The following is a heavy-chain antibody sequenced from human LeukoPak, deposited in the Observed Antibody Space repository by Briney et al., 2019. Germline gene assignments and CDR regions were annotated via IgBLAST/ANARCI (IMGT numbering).Heavy chain of an antibody. V-gene: IGHV7-4-1*02. CDR2: INTNTGNP. D-gene: IGHD3-3*01. Sequence: ASVKVSCKASGYTFTSYAMNWVRQAPGQGLEWMGWINTNTGNPTYAQGFTGRFVFSLDTSVSTAYLQISSLKAEDTAVYYCAREQSEGLWSGYYIGLDYWGQGTLVTVSS. CDR3: AREQSEGLWSGYYIGLDY. CDR1: GYTFTSYA. J-gene: IGHJ4*02.